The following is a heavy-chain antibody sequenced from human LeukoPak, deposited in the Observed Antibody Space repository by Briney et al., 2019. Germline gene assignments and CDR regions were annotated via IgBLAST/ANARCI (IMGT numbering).Heavy chain of an antibody. CDR3: ARHISMAAPGEHPLPFQH. CDR1: GYNFNTYW. CDR2: IDPSDSYTSDSYT. J-gene: IGHJ1*01. Sequence: GESLKISCQGSGYNFNTYWISWVRQMPGKGLEWMGTIDPSDSYTSDSYTNYSPSFQGHVTISTDTSISTSYLQWSSLQASDTAIYYCARHISMAAPGEHPLPFQHWGQGTLVIVSS. V-gene: IGHV5-10-1*01. D-gene: IGHD3-10*01.